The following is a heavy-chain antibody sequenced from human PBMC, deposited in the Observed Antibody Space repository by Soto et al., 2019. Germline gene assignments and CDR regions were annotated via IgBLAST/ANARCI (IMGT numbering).Heavy chain of an antibody. J-gene: IGHJ4*02. D-gene: IGHD3-22*01. CDR1: GGNFSSYA. V-gene: IGHV1-69*01. CDR2: IVPLFGTT. CDR3: ARDEGDDSSGYYDVNY. Sequence: QAQLVQSGAELKKPGSSVKVSCKASGGNFSSYAISWLRQAPGQGLEWMGGIVPLFGTTNYAQKFQGRVTITADESTSTAYMELRRLRSEDTAVYFCARDEGDDSSGYYDVNYWGQGTLVTVSS.